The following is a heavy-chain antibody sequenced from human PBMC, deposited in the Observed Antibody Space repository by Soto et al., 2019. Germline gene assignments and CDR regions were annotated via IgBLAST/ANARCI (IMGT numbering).Heavy chain of an antibody. J-gene: IGHJ6*02. V-gene: IGHV2-5*01. Sequence: QITLKESGPTLVKPTQTLTLTCTFSGFSLSTSGVGVGWIRQPPGKALEWLALIYWNDDKRYSPSLKTRVTITKDTAKNQVVLTMTNIAPVDTATYYCARSIAATTYYDYYGMDVWGQGTTVTVSS. CDR3: ARSIAATTYYDYYGMDV. CDR1: GFSLSTSGVG. D-gene: IGHD6-25*01. CDR2: IYWNDDK.